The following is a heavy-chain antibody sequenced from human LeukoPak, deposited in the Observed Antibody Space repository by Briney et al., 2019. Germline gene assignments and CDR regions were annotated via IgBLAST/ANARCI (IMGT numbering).Heavy chain of an antibody. J-gene: IGHJ3*02. Sequence: ASVKVSCKASGYTFTSYDINWVRQATGQGLEWRGWMNPNSGNTGYAQKFQGRVTMTRNTSISTAYMELSSLRSEDTAVYYCARGGVVVTAVDACDIWGQGTMVTVSS. D-gene: IGHD2-21*02. CDR2: MNPNSGNT. CDR1: GYTFTSYD. V-gene: IGHV1-8*01. CDR3: ARGGVVVTAVDACDI.